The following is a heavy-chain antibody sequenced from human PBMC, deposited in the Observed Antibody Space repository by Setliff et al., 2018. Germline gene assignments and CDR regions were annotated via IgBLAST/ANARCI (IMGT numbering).Heavy chain of an antibody. V-gene: IGHV3-23*01. J-gene: IGHJ5*02. CDR3: AKNGFGVVALGVNNWFDP. D-gene: IGHD3-10*01. CDR2: ISGSGGST. CDR1: GFTLSRYW. Sequence: PGGSLRLSCAASGFTLSRYWMSWVRQAPGKGLEWVSAISGSGGSTYYAGSVKGRFTISRDNSKNTLYLQMNSLRAEDTAVYYCAKNGFGVVALGVNNWFDPWGQGTLVTVSS.